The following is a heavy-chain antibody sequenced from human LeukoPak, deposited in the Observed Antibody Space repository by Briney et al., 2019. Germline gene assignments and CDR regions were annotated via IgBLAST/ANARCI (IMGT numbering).Heavy chain of an antibody. J-gene: IGHJ1*01. V-gene: IGHV1-2*02. Sequence: ASVKVSCKASGYTFTDYYIHCVRQAPGQGREWMGWINPNRGGTHYAQKFLGRVTMTRDTSISTAYMELSRLRSDDTAVYYCARDTPFYYGGIDDYYLESFHHWGQGTLVTVSS. CDR2: INPNRGGT. CDR1: GYTFTDYY. D-gene: IGHD3-22*01. CDR3: ARDTPFYYGGIDDYYLESFHH.